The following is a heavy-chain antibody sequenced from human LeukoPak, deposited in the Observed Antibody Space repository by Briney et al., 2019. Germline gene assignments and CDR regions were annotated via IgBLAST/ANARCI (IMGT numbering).Heavy chain of an antibody. Sequence: ASVKVSCKASGYTFTSYGISWVRQAPGQGLEWMGWISAYNGNTNYAQKLQGRVTMTTDTSTSTAYMGLRSLRSDDTAVYYCARDLSIAAAGYYFDYWGQGTLVTVSS. V-gene: IGHV1-18*01. CDR2: ISAYNGNT. CDR3: ARDLSIAAAGYYFDY. D-gene: IGHD6-13*01. CDR1: GYTFTSYG. J-gene: IGHJ4*02.